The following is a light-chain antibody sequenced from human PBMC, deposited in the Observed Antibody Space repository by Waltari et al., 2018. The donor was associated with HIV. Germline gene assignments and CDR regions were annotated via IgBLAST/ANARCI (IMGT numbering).Light chain of an antibody. V-gene: IGLV2-11*01. CDR3: CSYAGSYTYV. Sequence: QSALTKHRSVSGSPGKSVTISCTGNSNDVGGYKYDPWYQQHPGKAPKLMTYDVSKRPSGVPDRFSGSKSGNTASLTISGLQAEDEADYYCCSYAGSYTYVFGTGTKVTVL. J-gene: IGLJ1*01. CDR1: SNDVGGYKY. CDR2: DVS.